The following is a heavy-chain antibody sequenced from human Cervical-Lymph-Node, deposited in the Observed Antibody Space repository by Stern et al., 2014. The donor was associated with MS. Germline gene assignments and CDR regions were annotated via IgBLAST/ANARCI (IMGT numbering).Heavy chain of an antibody. CDR1: GYSFATYW. D-gene: IGHD5-18*01. CDR3: ARPGDDTAKYGLDV. CDR2: IYPGDSDT. V-gene: IGHV5-51*03. Sequence: EDQLVESGAEVKKPGESLKISCKGSGYSFATYWIGWVRQMPGKSLEGMGVIYPGDSDTRYSPSFQGQVTISADKSISTAYLHWSSLKASDTAMYYCARPGDDTAKYGLDVWGQGTTVTVSS. J-gene: IGHJ6*02.